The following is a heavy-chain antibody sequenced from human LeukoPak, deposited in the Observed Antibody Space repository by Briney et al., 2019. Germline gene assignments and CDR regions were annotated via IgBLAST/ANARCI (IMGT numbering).Heavy chain of an antibody. J-gene: IGHJ4*02. Sequence: ASVKLSCKASGYTFTSYGISWVRQAPGQRLEEMGWISAYNGNTNYAQTLQGRVTMTTDTSTSTVYVELSRVRSDDTAVYYCARSAAPRLRLRVRLDFDYWGQGTLVTVSS. V-gene: IGHV1-18*01. CDR2: ISAYNGNT. CDR3: ARSAAPRLRLRVRLDFDY. CDR1: GYTFTSYG. D-gene: IGHD6-25*01.